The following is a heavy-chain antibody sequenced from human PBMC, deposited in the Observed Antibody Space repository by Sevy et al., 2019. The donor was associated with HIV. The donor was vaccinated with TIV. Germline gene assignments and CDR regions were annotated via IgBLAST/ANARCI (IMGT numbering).Heavy chain of an antibody. CDR1: GFTFTNYW. D-gene: IGHD1-26*01. V-gene: IGHV3-74*01. Sequence: GGSLRLSCTASGFTFTNYWMHWVRQAPGKGLVWVSHINTDQSSTTYADSVKGRFTISRDNAKNTLYLQLNSLRDDDTAVYYCVRGRPTYFDSWGQRTLVTVSS. J-gene: IGHJ4*02. CDR3: VRGRPTYFDS. CDR2: INTDQSST.